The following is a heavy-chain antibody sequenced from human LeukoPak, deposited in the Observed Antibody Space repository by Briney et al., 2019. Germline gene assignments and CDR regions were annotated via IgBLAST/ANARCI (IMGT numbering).Heavy chain of an antibody. Sequence: SVKGRFTISRDNAKNSLYLQMNSLRAEDTAVYYCARDNGGFDYWGQGTLVTVSS. V-gene: IGHV3-21*01. CDR3: ARDNGGFDY. J-gene: IGHJ4*02. D-gene: IGHD3-10*01.